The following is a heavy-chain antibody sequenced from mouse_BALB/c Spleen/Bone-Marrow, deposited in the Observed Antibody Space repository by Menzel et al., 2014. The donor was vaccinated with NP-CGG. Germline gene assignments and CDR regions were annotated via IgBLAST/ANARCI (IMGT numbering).Heavy chain of an antibody. CDR2: IWSGGST. V-gene: IGHV2-2*02. CDR3: ARKEFDY. J-gene: IGHJ2*01. Sequence: QVQLQQSGPGLVQPSQSLSITCTVSGFSLTSYGVHWVRQSPGKGLEWLGVIWSGGSTDYNEAFISRLSIRKDNSKSQVFFKMYSLQANDTAIDYCARKEFDYWGQGTTLTVSS. CDR1: GFSLTSYG.